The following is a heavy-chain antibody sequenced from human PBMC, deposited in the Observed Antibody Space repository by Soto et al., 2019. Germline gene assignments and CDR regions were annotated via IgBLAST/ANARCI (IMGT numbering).Heavy chain of an antibody. CDR2: IYHSGST. J-gene: IGHJ6*02. Sequence: QVQLQESGPGLVKPSGTLSLTCAVSGGSISSSNWWSWVRQPPGKGLEWIGEIYHSGSTNYNPSLKSRVTISVDKSKNQFSLKLSSVTAADTAVYYCAREWAEYDFWSGPPGTVYGMDVWGQGTTVTVSS. V-gene: IGHV4-4*02. D-gene: IGHD3-3*01. CDR1: GGSISSSNW. CDR3: AREWAEYDFWSGPPGTVYGMDV.